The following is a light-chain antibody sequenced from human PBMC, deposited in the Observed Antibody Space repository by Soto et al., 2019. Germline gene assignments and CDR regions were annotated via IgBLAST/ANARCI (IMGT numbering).Light chain of an antibody. V-gene: IGKV1-27*01. Sequence: DIQMTQSPSTLSASVGDRVIITCRASQSISSWLAWYQQKPGKAPKLLIYAASTLQSGVPSRFSGSGSGTDFTLTISSLQPEDVATYYCQKYNSAVDTFGGGTKVDIK. CDR1: QSISSW. CDR2: AAS. CDR3: QKYNSAVDT. J-gene: IGKJ4*01.